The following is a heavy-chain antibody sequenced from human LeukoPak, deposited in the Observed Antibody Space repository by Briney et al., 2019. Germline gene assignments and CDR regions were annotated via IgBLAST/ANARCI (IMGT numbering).Heavy chain of an antibody. CDR2: INPNSGGT. CDR3: AVAWRGRGNAFDI. D-gene: IGHD3-16*01. CDR1: GYTFTGYY. V-gene: IGHV1-2*02. J-gene: IGHJ3*02. Sequence: ASVKVSCKASGYTFTGYYMHWVRQAPGQGLEWMGWINPNSGGTNYAQKFQGRVTMTRDTSISTAYMELSRLRSDDTAVYYCAVAWRGRGNAFDIWGQGTMVTVSS.